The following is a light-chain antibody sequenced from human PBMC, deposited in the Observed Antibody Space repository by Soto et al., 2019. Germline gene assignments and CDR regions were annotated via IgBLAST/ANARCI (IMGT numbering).Light chain of an antibody. Sequence: DIVMTQTPLSSAVTLGQPASISCRSSQSLVHSDGNTYLSWIQQRPGQPPRLLIYKISSRFSGVPDRFSGSGAGTDFTLKISRVEAEDVGVYYCMQDTQLPVTFGPGTKVEIK. CDR3: MQDTQLPVT. CDR1: QSLVHSDGNTY. J-gene: IGKJ3*01. CDR2: KIS. V-gene: IGKV2-24*01.